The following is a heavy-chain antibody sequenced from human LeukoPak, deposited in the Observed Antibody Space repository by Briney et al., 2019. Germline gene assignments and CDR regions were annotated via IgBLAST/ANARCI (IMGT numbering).Heavy chain of an antibody. Sequence: ASVKVSCKASGYTFTSYGISWVRQAPGQGLEWMGWISAYNGNTNYAQKPQGRVTMTTDTSTSTAYMELRSLRSDDTAVYYCARDLRRLLSHEWGMDVWGQGTTVTVSS. CDR2: ISAYNGNT. V-gene: IGHV1-18*01. J-gene: IGHJ6*02. CDR1: GYTFTSYG. D-gene: IGHD3-3*01. CDR3: ARDLRRLLSHEWGMDV.